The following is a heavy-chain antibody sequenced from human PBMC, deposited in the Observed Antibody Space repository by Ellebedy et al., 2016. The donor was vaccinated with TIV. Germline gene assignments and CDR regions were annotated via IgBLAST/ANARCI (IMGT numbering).Heavy chain of an antibody. CDR1: GYSISSNNW. J-gene: IGHJ4*02. CDR2: IYYSGSI. Sequence: MPSETLSLTCAVSGYSISSNNWWGWIRQPPGMGLEWIGYIYYSGSIYYNPSLKSRVTMSVDTSKNQFSLKLSSVTAVDTAVYYCARGYYYANYFDYWGQGTLVTVSS. V-gene: IGHV4-28*05. CDR3: ARGYYYANYFDY. D-gene: IGHD3-10*01.